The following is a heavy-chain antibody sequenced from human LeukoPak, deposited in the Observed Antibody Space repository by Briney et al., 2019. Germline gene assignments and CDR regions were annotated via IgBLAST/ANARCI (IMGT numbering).Heavy chain of an antibody. V-gene: IGHV4-59*01. Sequence: SETLSLTCTVSSGSISSYYWSWIRQPPGKGLEWIGYIYYSGNTNYNPSLKSRLTISLDTSKNQFSLHLSSVTAADTALYYCARAPGGNPTTHYFDYWGQGTLVTVSS. CDR2: IYYSGNT. CDR1: SGSISSYY. J-gene: IGHJ4*02. D-gene: IGHD1-14*01. CDR3: ARAPGGNPTTHYFDY.